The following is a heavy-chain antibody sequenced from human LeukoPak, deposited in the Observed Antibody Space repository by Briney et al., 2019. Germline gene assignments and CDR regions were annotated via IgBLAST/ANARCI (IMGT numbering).Heavy chain of an antibody. J-gene: IGHJ6*02. D-gene: IGHD6-13*01. V-gene: IGHV3-23*01. CDR3: AKAASSSWPSYYYGMVV. Sequence: PGGSLRLSCAASGFIFSSYSMSWVRQAPGKGLEWVSVITGSGGNTYYADSVKGRFTISKDNSKNTVYLQMSSLRVDDTAVYYCAKAASSSWPSYYYGMVVWGQGTTVTVSS. CDR2: ITGSGGNT. CDR1: GFIFSSYS.